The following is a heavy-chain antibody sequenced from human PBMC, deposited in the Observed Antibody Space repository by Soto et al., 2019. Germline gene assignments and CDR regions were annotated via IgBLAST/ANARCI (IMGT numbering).Heavy chain of an antibody. CDR2: IIPILGIA. D-gene: IGHD6-6*01. CDR3: ASHYSSSSVPAFDY. V-gene: IGHV1-69*04. Sequence: SVKVSCKASGYAFTSYGISWVRQAPGQGLEWMGRIIPILGIANYAQKFQGRVTITADKSTSTAYMELSSLRSEDTAVYYCASHYSSSSVPAFDYWGQGTLVTVSS. J-gene: IGHJ4*02. CDR1: GYAFTSYG.